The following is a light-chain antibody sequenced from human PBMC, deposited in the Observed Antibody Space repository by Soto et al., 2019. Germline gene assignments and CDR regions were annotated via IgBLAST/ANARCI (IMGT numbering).Light chain of an antibody. Sequence: QSALTQPRSVSGSPGQSVTISCTGTSSDVGGYNYVSWHQQHPGKVPQLIIYHVDKRPPGVPDRFSGSKSGNTASLTISGLQAEDGADYYCFSYTGNYRGVFGGGTKVTVL. CDR1: SSDVGGYNY. V-gene: IGLV2-11*01. CDR2: HVD. CDR3: FSYTGNYRGV. J-gene: IGLJ3*02.